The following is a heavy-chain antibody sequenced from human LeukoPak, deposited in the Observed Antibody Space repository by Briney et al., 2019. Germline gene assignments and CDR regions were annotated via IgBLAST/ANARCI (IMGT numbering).Heavy chain of an antibody. CDR1: GGSISSSSYY. Sequence: PSETLSLTCTVSGGSISSSSYYWGWIRQPPGKGLEWIGSIYYSGSTYYNPSLKSRVTISVDTSKNQFSLQLNSVTPDDTAVYYCTREGGGAEAAFDYWGQGTLVTVFS. CDR3: TREGGGAEAAFDY. J-gene: IGHJ4*02. D-gene: IGHD6-19*01. CDR2: IYYSGST. V-gene: IGHV4-39*02.